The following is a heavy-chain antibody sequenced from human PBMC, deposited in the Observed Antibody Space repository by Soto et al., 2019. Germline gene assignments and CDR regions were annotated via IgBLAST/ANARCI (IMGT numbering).Heavy chain of an antibody. D-gene: IGHD6-19*01. CDR3: SGSSGWNYYFDY. CDR1: GFTVYNYY. J-gene: IGHJ4*02. V-gene: IGHV3-53*01. Sequence: EVQLVESGGGLIQPGGSLRLSCAASGFTVYNYYMSWVRQAPGKGLEWVSTLYSSGSTSYADYVKGRFTISRDTSKNTLYLQMNSLRAEDTAVYYCSGSSGWNYYFDYWGQGTLVTVSS. CDR2: LYSSGST.